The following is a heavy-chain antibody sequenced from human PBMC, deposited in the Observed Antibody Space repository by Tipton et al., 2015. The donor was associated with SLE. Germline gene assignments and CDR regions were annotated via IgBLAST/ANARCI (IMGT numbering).Heavy chain of an antibody. CDR1: GDSIGSNGYY. Sequence: TLSLTCTVSGDSIGSNGYYWGWIRQPQGKGLEWIGSIFYTGTTNYSPSLKSRVTISLDTSKNQFSLKLSSVTAADKAVYYCARRGSLGFCSGGICFDWYFDLWGRGTLVTVSS. V-gene: IGHV4-39*07. CDR2: IFYTGTT. CDR3: ARRGSLGFCSGGICFDWYFDL. J-gene: IGHJ2*01. D-gene: IGHD2-8*02.